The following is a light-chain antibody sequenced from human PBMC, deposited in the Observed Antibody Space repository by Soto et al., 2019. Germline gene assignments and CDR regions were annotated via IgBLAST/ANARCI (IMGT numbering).Light chain of an antibody. Sequence: QSVLTQPPSASGTPGQRVTISCSGSRSNIGSGNVYWYQHFPGTAPKLLIYKSYQGPSGGPDRFSASKSGTSASLAISGLRSEDEADYDCAAWDDSLSGVVFGGGTQLTVL. V-gene: IGLV1-47*01. CDR2: KSY. CDR1: RSNIGSGN. CDR3: AAWDDSLSGVV. J-gene: IGLJ7*01.